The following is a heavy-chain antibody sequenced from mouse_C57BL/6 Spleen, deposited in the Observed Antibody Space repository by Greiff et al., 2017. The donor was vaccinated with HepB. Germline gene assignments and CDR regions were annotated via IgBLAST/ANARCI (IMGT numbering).Heavy chain of an antibody. CDR1: GYSFTSYW. CDR3: VYYGKVSDY. D-gene: IGHD2-1*01. Sequence: VQLQQPGAELVKPGASVKLSCKASGYSFTSYWMHWVKQRPGQGLEWIGMIHPNSGSTNYNEKFKSKATLTVDKSSSTAYMQLSSLTSEDSAVYYCVYYGKVSDYWGQGTTLTVSS. V-gene: IGHV1-64*01. J-gene: IGHJ2*01. CDR2: IHPNSGST.